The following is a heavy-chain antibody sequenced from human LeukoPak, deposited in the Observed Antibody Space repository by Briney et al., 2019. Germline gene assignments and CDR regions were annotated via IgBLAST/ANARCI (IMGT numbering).Heavy chain of an antibody. J-gene: IGHJ1*01. CDR2: IYYSGST. V-gene: IGHV4-59*01. CDR1: GGSISSYY. D-gene: IGHD6-19*01. CDR3: ARGVSYSSGWLGH. Sequence: SETLSLTCTVSGGSISSYYWSWIRQPPGKGLEWIGYIYYSGSTNYNPSLKSRVTISVDTSKNQFSLKLSSVTAADTAVYYCARGVSYSSGWLGHWGQGTLVTVSS.